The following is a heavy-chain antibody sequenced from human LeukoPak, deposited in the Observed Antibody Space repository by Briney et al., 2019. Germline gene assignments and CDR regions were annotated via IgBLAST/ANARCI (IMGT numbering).Heavy chain of an antibody. Sequence: SETLSLTCTVSGGSISSYYWSWIRQPPGKGLEWIGYIYYSGSTNYNPSLKSRVTISVDTSKNQFSLKLSSVTAADTAVYYCARGLNYYDSIVPPTSNDYWGQGTLVTVSS. CDR3: ARGLNYYDSIVPPTSNDY. J-gene: IGHJ4*02. CDR2: IYYSGST. CDR1: GGSISSYY. V-gene: IGHV4-59*12. D-gene: IGHD3-22*01.